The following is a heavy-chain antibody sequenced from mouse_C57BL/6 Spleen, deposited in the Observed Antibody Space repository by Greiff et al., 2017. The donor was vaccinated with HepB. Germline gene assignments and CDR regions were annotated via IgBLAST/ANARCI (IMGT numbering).Heavy chain of an antibody. CDR1: GFTFSDYG. CDR3: ARGWSITTVVEGVDYFDY. V-gene: IGHV5-17*01. D-gene: IGHD1-1*01. J-gene: IGHJ2*01. Sequence: EVKLMESGGGLVKPGGSLKLSCAASGFTFSDYGMHWVRQAPEKGLEWVAYISSGSSTIYYADTVKGRFTISRDNAKNTLFLQMTSLRSEDTAMYYCARGWSITTVVEGVDYFDYWGQGTTLTVSS. CDR2: ISSGSSTI.